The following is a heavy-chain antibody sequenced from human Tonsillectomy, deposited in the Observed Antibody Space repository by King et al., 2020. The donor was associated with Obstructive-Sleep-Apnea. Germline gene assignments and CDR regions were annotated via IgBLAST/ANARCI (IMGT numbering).Heavy chain of an antibody. D-gene: IGHD6-19*01. J-gene: IGHJ4*02. CDR2: IDPTDSYT. Sequence: VQLVESGAEVKKPGESLRISCKGSGYSFTSYWINWVRQMPGKGLEWMGRIDPTDSYTNYSPSIQGHVTISIDKSISTAYLQWSSLKASDTAIYYCARQGVAGILRWGQGTLVTVSS. CDR1: GYSFTSYW. CDR3: ARQGVAGILR. V-gene: IGHV5-10-1*03.